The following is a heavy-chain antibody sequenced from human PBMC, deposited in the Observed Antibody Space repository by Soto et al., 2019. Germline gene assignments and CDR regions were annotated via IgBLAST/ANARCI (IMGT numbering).Heavy chain of an antibody. CDR1: GFTFSSYA. CDR3: GYCSGEDYYYYYMDV. D-gene: IGHD2-15*01. CDR2: ISGSGGST. V-gene: IGHV3-23*01. Sequence: EVQLLESGGGLVQPGGSLRLSCAASGFTFSSYAMSWVRQAPGKGLEWVSAISGSGGSTYYADSVKGRFTISRDNSKNPLYLQMNSLRAEDTAVYYCGYCSGEDYYYYYMDVWGKGTTVTVSS. J-gene: IGHJ6*03.